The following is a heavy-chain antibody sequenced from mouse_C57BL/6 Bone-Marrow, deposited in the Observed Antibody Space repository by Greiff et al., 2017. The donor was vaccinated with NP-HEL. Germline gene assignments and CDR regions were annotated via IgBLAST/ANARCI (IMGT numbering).Heavy chain of an antibody. CDR1: GYAFTNYL. CDR3: ARGDGYGY. D-gene: IGHD2-2*01. Sequence: QVQLQQSGAELVRPGTSVKVSCKASGYAFTNYLIEWVKQRPGQGLQWIGVIIPGSGGTNYNEKFKGKATLTADKSSSTAYMQLSSLTSEDSAVYFCARGDGYGYWGQGTTLTVSS. CDR2: IIPGSGGT. V-gene: IGHV1-54*01. J-gene: IGHJ2*01.